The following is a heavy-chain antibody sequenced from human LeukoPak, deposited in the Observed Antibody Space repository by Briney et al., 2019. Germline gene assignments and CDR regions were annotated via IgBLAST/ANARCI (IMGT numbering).Heavy chain of an antibody. CDR2: MYYKGET. D-gene: IGHD1-26*01. CDR3: ARRANSGSTKGAFDI. V-gene: IGHV4-39*01. CDR1: GGSIYSRSYY. J-gene: IGHJ3*02. Sequence: SETLSLTCTVSGGSIYSRSYYWGWVRQPPGRGLEWIGSMYYKGETYLNPSLKSRVTISHTSKNQFSLKLNSVTAADTAVYYCARRANSGSTKGAFDIWGQGTMVTVSS.